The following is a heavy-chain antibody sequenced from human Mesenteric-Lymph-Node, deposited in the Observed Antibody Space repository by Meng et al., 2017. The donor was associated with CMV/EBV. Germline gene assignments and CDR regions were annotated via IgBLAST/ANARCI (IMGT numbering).Heavy chain of an antibody. CDR3: ARDGGEYYDFWSGYQRNYYYYGMDV. CDR2: MSHDGTNR. Sequence: GESLKISCAASGFTFSTYTMHWVRQAPGKGLEWVAVMSHDGTNRYYADSVQGRLTISRDNSMNTLYLQMNSLREEDTAMYYCARDGGEYYDFWSGYQRNYYYYGMDVWGQGTTVTVSS. CDR1: GFTFSTYT. J-gene: IGHJ6*02. V-gene: IGHV3-30*04. D-gene: IGHD3-3*01.